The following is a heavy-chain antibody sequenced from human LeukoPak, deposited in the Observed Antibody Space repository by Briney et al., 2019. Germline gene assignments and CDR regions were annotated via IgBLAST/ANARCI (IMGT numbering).Heavy chain of an antibody. CDR1: GCTFTSYD. D-gene: IGHD6-13*01. CDR2: MNPNSGNT. J-gene: IGHJ6*02. V-gene: IGHV1-8*01. Sequence: AAVTVSCKASGCTFTSYDINWVRQAAGQGLEWMGWMNPNSGNTGYAQKFQGRVTMTRNTSISTAYMELSSLRSEDTAVYYCARGYSSSWYYYYGMDVWGQGTTVTVSS. CDR3: ARGYSSSWYYYYGMDV.